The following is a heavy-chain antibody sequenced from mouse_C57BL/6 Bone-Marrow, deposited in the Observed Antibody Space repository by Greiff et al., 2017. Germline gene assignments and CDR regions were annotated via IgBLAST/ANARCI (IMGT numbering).Heavy chain of an antibody. CDR2: IDPSDSYT. Sequence: QVQLQQPGAELVMPGASVKLSCKASGYTFTSYWMNWVKQRPGQGLEWIGEIDPSDSYTNYNQKFKGKSTLTVDKSSSTAYMQLNSLTSEDSAVYYCARGGAFSHYPHFDYGGQGTTLTVSS. J-gene: IGHJ2*01. V-gene: IGHV1-69*01. D-gene: IGHD1-2*01. CDR1: GYTFTSYW. CDR3: ARGGAFSHYPHFDY.